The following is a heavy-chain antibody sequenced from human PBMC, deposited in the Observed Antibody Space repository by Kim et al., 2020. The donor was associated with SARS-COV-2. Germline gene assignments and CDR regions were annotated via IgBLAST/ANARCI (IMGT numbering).Heavy chain of an antibody. V-gene: IGHV1-18*04. CDR2: ISAYNSNT. D-gene: IGHD6-13*01. Sequence: ASVKVSCKASGYTFTSYGISWVRQAPGQGLEWMGWISAYNSNTNYAQKLQGRVTMTTDTSTSTAYMELRSLRSDDTAVYYCARGGDWGQQLIRPIDYWGQGTLVTVSS. J-gene: IGHJ4*02. CDR3: ARGGDWGQQLIRPIDY. CDR1: GYTFTSYG.